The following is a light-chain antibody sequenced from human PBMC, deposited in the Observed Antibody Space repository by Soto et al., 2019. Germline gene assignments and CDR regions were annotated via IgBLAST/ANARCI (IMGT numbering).Light chain of an antibody. CDR1: SSDVGSYNL. J-gene: IGLJ3*02. Sequence: QSALTQPASVSGSPGQSITISCTGTSSDVGSYNLVSWYQQHPDKAPKLIIYEVSKWPSGVSSRFSASKSGNTASLTISGLQSEDEADYYCCSYAGSSTWVFGRGTKLTVL. CDR3: CSYAGSSTWV. V-gene: IGLV2-23*02. CDR2: EVS.